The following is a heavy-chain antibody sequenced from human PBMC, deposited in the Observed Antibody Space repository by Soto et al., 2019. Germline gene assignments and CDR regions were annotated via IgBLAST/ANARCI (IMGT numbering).Heavy chain of an antibody. V-gene: IGHV4-30-4*01. CDR3: ARDLDYYYGMDV. CDR2: IYYSGST. CDR1: GGSISSGDYC. J-gene: IGHJ6*02. Sequence: PSETLSLTCTVSGGSISSGDYCWSWIRQPPGKGLEWIGYIYYSGSTYYNPSLKSRVTISVDTSKNQFSLKLSSVTAADTAVYYCARDLDYYYGMDVWCQGTTVNVS.